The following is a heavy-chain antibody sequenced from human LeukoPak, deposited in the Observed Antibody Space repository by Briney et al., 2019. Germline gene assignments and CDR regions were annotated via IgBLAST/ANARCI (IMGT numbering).Heavy chain of an antibody. CDR2: ISTFNGYT. V-gene: IGHV1-18*04. Sequence: GAPVKVSCKPSGYIFTSNSITWVRQASGQQLEWMGWISTFNGYTKYAQNLQGRITMTRDTSTRTVYLEMRNLRSDDTAVYFCARGEFYYDLWGQGTLVTVSS. J-gene: IGHJ4*02. CDR1: GYIFTSNS. D-gene: IGHD3-16*01. CDR3: ARGEFYYDL.